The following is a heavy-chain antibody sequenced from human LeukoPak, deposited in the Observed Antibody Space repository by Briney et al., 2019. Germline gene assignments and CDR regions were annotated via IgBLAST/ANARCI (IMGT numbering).Heavy chain of an antibody. J-gene: IGHJ4*02. CDR3: ARDFRSGRIAALHSRYFDY. Sequence: AGGSLRLSCGGSGFALKSYSLTWVRQAPGKGLEWVSSISSTSAYIHYADSVKGRFTISRDNAKNSLYLQMNSLRAEDTAVYYCARDFRSGRIAALHSRYFDYWGQGTLVTVSS. V-gene: IGHV3-21*01. CDR1: GFALKSYS. CDR2: ISSTSAYI. D-gene: IGHD6-13*01.